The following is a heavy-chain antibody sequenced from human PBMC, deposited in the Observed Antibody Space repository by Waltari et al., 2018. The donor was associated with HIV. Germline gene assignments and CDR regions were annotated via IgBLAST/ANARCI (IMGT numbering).Heavy chain of an antibody. J-gene: IGHJ3*02. CDR3: ARSRGLIKWSRYFDS. CDR1: GGPFSGHY. CDR2: INDSEYT. D-gene: IGHD3-10*01. V-gene: IGHV4-34*01. Sequence: QAQLQQWGAGLLKPSEMLSLTCAVYGGPFSGHYWTWIRQPPGMGLEWIGEINDSEYTNYNPSLRSRLTIYRDASKNQFSLKTTAVTAADTAVYYCARSRGLIKWSRYFDSWAQGTMVSVSS.